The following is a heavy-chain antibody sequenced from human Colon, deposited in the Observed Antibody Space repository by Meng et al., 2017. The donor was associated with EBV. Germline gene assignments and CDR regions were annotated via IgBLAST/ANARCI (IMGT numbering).Heavy chain of an antibody. V-gene: IGHV4-4*02. Sequence: QGKLQESGPGLVKPSGTLSLTCAVSGGSISSRHWWTWVRQPPGKGLEWIGEVYHTGSTKYNPSLKSRLTISVDKSKNQFSLNLTSVTAADTAVYYCARVWQSLTAFFDSWGQGTLVTVSS. CDR1: GGSISSRHW. CDR2: VYHTGST. J-gene: IGHJ4*02. D-gene: IGHD2-21*01. CDR3: ARVWQSLTAFFDS.